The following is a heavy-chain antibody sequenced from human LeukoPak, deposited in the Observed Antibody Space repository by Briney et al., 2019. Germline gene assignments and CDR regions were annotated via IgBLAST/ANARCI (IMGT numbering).Heavy chain of an antibody. D-gene: IGHD6-19*01. V-gene: IGHV3-48*01. J-gene: IGHJ4*02. CDR1: GFTFSSYS. Sequence: GGSLRLSCAASGFTFSSYSMNWVRQAPGKGLEWVSYISSSTSTIYYADSVKGRFTISRDNAKNSLYLQMNSLRAEDTAVYYCARGAGVQTSSGWLYYFDYWGQGTLVTVSS. CDR3: ARGAGVQTSSGWLYYFDY. CDR2: ISSSTSTI.